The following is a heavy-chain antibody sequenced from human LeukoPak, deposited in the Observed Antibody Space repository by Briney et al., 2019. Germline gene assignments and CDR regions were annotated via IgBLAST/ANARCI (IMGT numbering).Heavy chain of an antibody. V-gene: IGHV4-39*01. Sequence: SETLSLTCTVSGGSISSSIYYWGWIRQPPGKGLEWIGSIYYSGSTYYNPSLKSRVTMSVDTSKNQFSLKLSSVTAADTAVYYCGRSYQGRDFDYWGQGTLVTVSS. CDR1: GGSISSSIYY. J-gene: IGHJ4*02. CDR3: GRSYQGRDFDY. CDR2: IYYSGST.